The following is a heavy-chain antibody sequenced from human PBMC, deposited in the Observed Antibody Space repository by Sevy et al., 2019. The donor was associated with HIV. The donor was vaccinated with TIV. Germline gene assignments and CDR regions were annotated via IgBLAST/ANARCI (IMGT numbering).Heavy chain of an antibody. CDR2: ISTDDTIT. V-gene: IGHV3-74*03. Sequence: GGSLRLSCAASGFTFNNYWMHWVRQVPGKGLVWVSHISTDDTITTYADSVKGRFTISRDNAKSMVFLQMNSLRAEDTALYYCARVASCSSTSCYTPFDSWGQGTLVTVSS. D-gene: IGHD2-2*02. J-gene: IGHJ4*02. CDR1: GFTFNNYW. CDR3: ARVASCSSTSCYTPFDS.